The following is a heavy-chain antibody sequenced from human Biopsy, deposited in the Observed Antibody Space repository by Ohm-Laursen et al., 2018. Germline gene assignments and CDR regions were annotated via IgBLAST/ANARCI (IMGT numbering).Heavy chain of an antibody. CDR1: GFSISSGYY. CDR2: VYDSGKS. Sequence: GTPSLTCAVSGFSISSGYYWGWIRQPPGKGLEWIGSVYDSGKSYYNPSLKSRVTISVDVSKNQFSLKLSSVTAADTAVYYCARDRFDLLTPNWFDPWGQGTLVTVSS. D-gene: IGHD3-9*01. CDR3: ARDRFDLLTPNWFDP. V-gene: IGHV4-38-2*02. J-gene: IGHJ5*02.